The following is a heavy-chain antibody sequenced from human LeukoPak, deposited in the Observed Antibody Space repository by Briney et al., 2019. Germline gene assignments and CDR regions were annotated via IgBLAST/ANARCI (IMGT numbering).Heavy chain of an antibody. CDR2: INSDGSST. V-gene: IGHV3-74*01. Sequence: GGSLRLSCAASGFTFSSYWMRWVRQAPGKGLVWVSRINSDGSSTSYEASVTGQFTISRDNAKNTLYLQMNRLRAEDTAVYYCVGAAAAFSSWGQGTLVSASS. J-gene: IGHJ5*02. CDR1: GFTFSSYW. D-gene: IGHD6-13*01. CDR3: VGAAAAFSS.